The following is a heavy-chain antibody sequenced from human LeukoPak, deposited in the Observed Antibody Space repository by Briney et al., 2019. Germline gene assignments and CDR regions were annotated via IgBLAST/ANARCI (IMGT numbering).Heavy chain of an antibody. CDR2: TRYDESNE. J-gene: IGHJ4*02. Sequence: PGVSLRLSCAASGFTLSLYGMHWVRQAPGKGLQWVASTRYDESNEYYADSVKGRFTISRDNSRNTLHLQMNSLRPEDTAVYYCAKVKGRYGDYGFDQWGQGTLVTVSS. V-gene: IGHV3-30*02. CDR3: AKVKGRYGDYGFDQ. CDR1: GFTLSLYG. D-gene: IGHD4-17*01.